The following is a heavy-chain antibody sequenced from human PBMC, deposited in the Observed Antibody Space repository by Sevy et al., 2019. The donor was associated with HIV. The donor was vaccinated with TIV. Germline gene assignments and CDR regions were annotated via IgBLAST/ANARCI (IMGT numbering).Heavy chain of an antibody. CDR1: GYTFTGYY. D-gene: IGHD3-22*01. CDR2: INPNSGGT. J-gene: IGHJ4*02. V-gene: IGHV1-2*02. CDR3: ARMYYYDSSGSYFDY. Sequence: ASVKVSCKASGYTFTGYYMHWVRQAPGQGLEWMGWINPNSGGTNYTQKFQGRVTMTRDTSISTAYMELSRLRSDDTAVYYCARMYYYDSSGSYFDYWGQGTLVTVSS.